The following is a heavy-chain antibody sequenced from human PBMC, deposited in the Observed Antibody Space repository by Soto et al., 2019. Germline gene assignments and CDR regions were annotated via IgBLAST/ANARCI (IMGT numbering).Heavy chain of an antibody. D-gene: IGHD6-13*01. V-gene: IGHV4-59*01. Sequence: SEPLSQDRPVCGGCISRYSWCWNRKPPGKGLEWIGYIYYSGSTNYNPSLKSRVTISVDTSKNQFSLKLSSVTAADTAVYYCASSNIAAAGFYYYGMDVWGRGTTVTVSS. J-gene: IGHJ6*02. CDR2: IYYSGST. CDR3: ASSNIAAAGFYYYGMDV. CDR1: GGCISRYS.